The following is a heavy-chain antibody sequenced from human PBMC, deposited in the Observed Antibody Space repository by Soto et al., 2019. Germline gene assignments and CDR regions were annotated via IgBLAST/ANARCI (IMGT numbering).Heavy chain of an antibody. J-gene: IGHJ2*01. CDR1: GFTFSDYY. Sequence: VQLVESGGGMVKPGGSLRLSCAASGFTFSDYYMSWIRQAPGKGREWVSYVNSSSSYTNYADSVKGRFTISRDNAKNSLYLQMNSLRAEDTAVYYCARTIVAAGGRRYFDLWGRGTLVTVSS. CDR3: ARTIVAAGGRRYFDL. D-gene: IGHD6-13*01. CDR2: VNSSSSYT. V-gene: IGHV3-11*05.